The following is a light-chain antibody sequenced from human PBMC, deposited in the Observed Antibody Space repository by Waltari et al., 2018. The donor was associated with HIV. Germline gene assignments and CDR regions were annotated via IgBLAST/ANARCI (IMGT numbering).Light chain of an antibody. V-gene: IGKV1-39*01. CDR2: DAS. CDR3: QQSYSTLYT. Sequence: DIQMTQSPSSLSASVGDRVTITCRASQSIRSYLNWYQQKPGKAPNLLIYDASSLQSGVPSRFSGSGSGTDFTLIISSLQPEDVATYYCQQSYSTLYTFGQGTKLEFK. CDR1: QSIRSY. J-gene: IGKJ2*01.